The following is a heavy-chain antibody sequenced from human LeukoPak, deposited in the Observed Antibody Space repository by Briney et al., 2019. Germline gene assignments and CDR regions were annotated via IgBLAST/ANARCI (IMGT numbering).Heavy chain of an antibody. CDR1: GFTFSSNA. J-gene: IGHJ3*02. CDR2: VSGSGGST. V-gene: IGHV3-23*01. Sequence: PGGSLRLSCAASGFTFSSNAMSWVRQAPGKGLEWGSTVSGSGGSTYYADSVKGRFTISRENSKNTLYLQMNSLRAEDAAVYYCAKDLYVDVRWGSAFDIWGQGTVVTVSS. CDR3: AKDLYVDVRWGSAFDI. D-gene: IGHD4-23*01.